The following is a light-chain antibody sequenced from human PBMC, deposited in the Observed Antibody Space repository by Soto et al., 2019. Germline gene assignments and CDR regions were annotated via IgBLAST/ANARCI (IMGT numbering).Light chain of an antibody. CDR1: QSVTTW. CDR2: DAS. CDR3: QQYSSYWNT. Sequence: DIQMTQSPSSLSASVGYRVTITCRANQSVTTWLAWYQQKPGTAPKLLIYDASNLEAGVPSRFSGSGSGTEFTLTITSLQPDDCATYYCQQYSSYWNTFGQGTKVDIK. V-gene: IGKV1-5*01. J-gene: IGKJ2*01.